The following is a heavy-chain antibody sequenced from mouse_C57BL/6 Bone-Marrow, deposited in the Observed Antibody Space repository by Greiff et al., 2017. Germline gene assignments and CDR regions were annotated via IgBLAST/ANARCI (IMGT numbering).Heavy chain of an antibody. CDR2: ISSGGSYT. Sequence: EVQLVESGGDLVKPGGSLKLSCAASGFTFSSYGMSWVRQTPDKRLEWVATISSGGSYTYYPDSVKGRFTIARDNAKNTLYLQMSSLKSGDTAMYYCARRGYSYARDYWGQGTSVTVSS. CDR1: GFTFSSYG. V-gene: IGHV5-6*01. J-gene: IGHJ4*01. D-gene: IGHD2-3*01. CDR3: ARRGYSYARDY.